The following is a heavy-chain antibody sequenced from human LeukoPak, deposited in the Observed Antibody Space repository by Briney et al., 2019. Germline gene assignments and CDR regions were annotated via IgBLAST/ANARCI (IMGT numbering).Heavy chain of an antibody. CDR3: AKSNGYGLVDI. V-gene: IGHV4-34*01. CDR2: INHSGST. CDR1: GGSFSGYY. J-gene: IGHJ3*02. D-gene: IGHD3-10*01. Sequence: SETLSLTCAVYGGSFSGYYWSWIRQPPGKGLEWIGEINHSGSTKYNPSLKSRVTISGHTSKNQFSLRLSSVTAADTAVYYCAKSNGYGLVDIWGQGTMVTVSS.